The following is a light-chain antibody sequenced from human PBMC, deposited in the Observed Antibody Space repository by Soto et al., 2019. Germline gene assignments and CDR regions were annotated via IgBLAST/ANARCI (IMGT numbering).Light chain of an antibody. CDR3: SSYTSDRPYV. V-gene: IGLV2-14*01. Sequence: QSALTQPSSVSGSPGQSITISCTGTISDVGLYDYVSWYQQHPGKAPQLMIYAVSNRPSGVSNRFSASKSGNTASLFISGLQAEDEADYYCSSYTSDRPYVYGSGTKVTVL. CDR1: ISDVGLYDY. J-gene: IGLJ1*01. CDR2: AVS.